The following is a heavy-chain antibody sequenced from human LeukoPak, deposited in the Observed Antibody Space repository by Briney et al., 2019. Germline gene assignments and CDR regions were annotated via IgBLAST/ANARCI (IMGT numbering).Heavy chain of an antibody. Sequence: GGSLRLSCAASGFTFSKYVLSWVRQAPGQGLEWVSEISGSGDKTYYADSVKGRFTISRDNSKTTVNLQMNSLRVEDTAMYYCAKVFSYRGDDAFDIWGQGTMVTVSS. D-gene: IGHD5-12*01. CDR1: GFTFSKYV. J-gene: IGHJ3*02. CDR3: AKVFSYRGDDAFDI. V-gene: IGHV3-23*01. CDR2: ISGSGDKT.